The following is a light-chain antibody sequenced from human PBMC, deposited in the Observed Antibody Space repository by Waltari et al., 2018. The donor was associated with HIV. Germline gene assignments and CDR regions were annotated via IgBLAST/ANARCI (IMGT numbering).Light chain of an antibody. CDR3: QQSYNWLDT. V-gene: IGKV3-11*01. J-gene: IGKJ2*01. Sequence: EIVLTQSPATLSLSPGERATLSCRASQSVSSYLAWYQQKPGQAPRLLIYDASNGATGIPAKFSGSGYGTELTLTISSLEPEDFAVYDCQQSYNWLDTGGQGTKLEIK. CDR1: QSVSSY. CDR2: DAS.